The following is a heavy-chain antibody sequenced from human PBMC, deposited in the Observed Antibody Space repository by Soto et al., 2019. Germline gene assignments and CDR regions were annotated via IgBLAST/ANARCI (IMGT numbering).Heavy chain of an antibody. CDR2: IWYDGSNK. D-gene: IGHD4-17*01. V-gene: IGHV3-33*01. CDR1: GFTFSSYG. CDR3: ARDVRPYGEIDY. Sequence: GGSLRLPWAASGFTFSSYGMHWVRQAPGKGREGVAVIWYDGSNKYYADSVKGRFTISRDNSKNTLYLQMNSLRAEDTAVYYCARDVRPYGEIDYWGQGTLVSVSS. J-gene: IGHJ4*02.